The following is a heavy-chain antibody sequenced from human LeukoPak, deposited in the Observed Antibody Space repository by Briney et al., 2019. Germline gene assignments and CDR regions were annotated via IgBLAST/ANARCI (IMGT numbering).Heavy chain of an antibody. CDR3: AKELRGYSYGLRNNWFDP. V-gene: IGHV3-30*18. D-gene: IGHD5-18*01. CDR1: GFTFSSYG. CDR2: ISYDGSNR. J-gene: IGHJ5*02. Sequence: GGSLRLSCAASGFTFSSYGMHWVRQAPGKGLEWVAVISYDGSNRYYADSVKGRFTISRDNSKNTLYLQMNSLRAEDTAVYYCAKELRGYSYGLRNNWFDPWGQGTLVTVSS.